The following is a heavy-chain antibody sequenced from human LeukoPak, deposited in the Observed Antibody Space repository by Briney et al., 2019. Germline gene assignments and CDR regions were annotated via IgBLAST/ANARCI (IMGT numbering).Heavy chain of an antibody. CDR1: GFTFSSCW. D-gene: IGHD3-22*01. CDR2: IKQDGGEK. Sequence: GGALRLSCAACGFTFSSCWMSGVGQAPGRGREGGASIKQDGGEKDYVGSVKGRFTTSRDNAKTSLYLQMNSLRAEDTAVYYCARPATYYYDSSGSPLSAAGTNFDYWGQGTLVTVSS. CDR3: ARPATYYYDSSGSPLSAAGTNFDY. J-gene: IGHJ4*02. V-gene: IGHV3-7*01.